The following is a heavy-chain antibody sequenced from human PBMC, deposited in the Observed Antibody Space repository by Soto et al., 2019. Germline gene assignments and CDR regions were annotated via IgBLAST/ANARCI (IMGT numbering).Heavy chain of an antibody. J-gene: IGHJ4*02. Sequence: EVQLLESGGGLVQPGGSLRLSCAASGFTFSSYAMSWVRQAPGKGLEWVSAISGSGGSTYYADSVKGRFTISRDNSKNTLYLQMNSLRAEDTAVYYCAKDTKLLWFAPLHECCYFDYWGQGTLVTVSS. CDR3: AKDTKLLWFAPLHECCYFDY. CDR2: ISGSGGST. V-gene: IGHV3-23*01. D-gene: IGHD3-10*01. CDR1: GFTFSSYA.